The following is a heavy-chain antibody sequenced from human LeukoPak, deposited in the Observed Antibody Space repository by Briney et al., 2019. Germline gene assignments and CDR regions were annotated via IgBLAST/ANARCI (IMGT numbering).Heavy chain of an antibody. CDR3: ARHGCTSPNCFHFDS. D-gene: IGHD2-2*01. Sequence: SETLSLTCSVSGDSIIGHYFSWIRQSPPGKELEWIGYIYSRGTTNYNPSLESRVTISVDASKSQFSLKLSSVTAADTAVYYCARHGCTSPNCFHFDSWGQGTLVTVSP. CDR2: IYSRGTT. V-gene: IGHV4-59*11. J-gene: IGHJ4*02. CDR1: GDSIIGHY.